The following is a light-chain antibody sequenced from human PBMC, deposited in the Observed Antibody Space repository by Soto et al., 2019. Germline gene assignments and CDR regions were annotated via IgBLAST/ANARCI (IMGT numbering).Light chain of an antibody. CDR1: NSNIGRNT. CDR2: SDD. Sequence: QSVLTQPPSASGTPGQKVTISCSGSNSNIGRNTVNWYQQLPGTAPKLLIYSDDQRPSGVPDRFSGSNSGTSASLAISGLQSEDEADYYCAAWDDSLNGVVFGGGTKLTVL. J-gene: IGLJ2*01. V-gene: IGLV1-44*01. CDR3: AAWDDSLNGVV.